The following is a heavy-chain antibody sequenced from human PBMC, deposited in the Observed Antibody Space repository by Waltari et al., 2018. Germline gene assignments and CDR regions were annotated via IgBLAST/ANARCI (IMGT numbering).Heavy chain of an antibody. J-gene: IGHJ4*02. Sequence: EVQLVESGGGLVKPGGSLRLSCAASGFTFSSYSMNWVRQAPGKGLEWVSSISRSSSYIYYADSVKGRFTISRDNAKNSLYLQMNSLRAEDTAVYYCARGSDGSGSYYNGHDYWGQGTLVTVSS. CDR1: GFTFSSYS. V-gene: IGHV3-21*01. D-gene: IGHD3-10*01. CDR2: ISRSSSYI. CDR3: ARGSDGSGSYYNGHDY.